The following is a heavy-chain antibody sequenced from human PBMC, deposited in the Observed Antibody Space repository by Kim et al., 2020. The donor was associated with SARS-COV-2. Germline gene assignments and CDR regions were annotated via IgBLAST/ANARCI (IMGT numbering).Heavy chain of an antibody. V-gene: IGHV3-74*01. CDR1: GFTFSSYW. J-gene: IGHJ3*02. D-gene: IGHD3-10*01. CDR3: ARAFSPFAVYGSGRAFDI. Sequence: GGSLRLSCAASGFTFSSYWMHWVRQAPGKGLVWVSRINSDGSSTSYADSVKGRFTISRDNAKNTLYLQMNSLRAEDTAVYYCARAFSPFAVYGSGRAFDIWGQGTMVTVSS. CDR2: INSDGSST.